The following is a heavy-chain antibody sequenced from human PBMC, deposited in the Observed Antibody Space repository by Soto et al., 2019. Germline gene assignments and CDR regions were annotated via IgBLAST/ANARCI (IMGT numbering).Heavy chain of an antibody. V-gene: IGHV3-11*06. D-gene: IGHD2-21*01. J-gene: IGHJ4*02. CDR1: GFTFSDYY. CDR3: SRGGGGGLFAL. Sequence: QVQLVESGGGLVKPGGSLRLSCATSGFTFSDYYMSWIRQAPGKGLEFVSYISPKGTYRTYADSVKGRFTISRDNAKNSFYLQVNSLRAADTAVYYCSRGGGGGLFALWGQGPFFTVSS. CDR2: ISPKGTYR.